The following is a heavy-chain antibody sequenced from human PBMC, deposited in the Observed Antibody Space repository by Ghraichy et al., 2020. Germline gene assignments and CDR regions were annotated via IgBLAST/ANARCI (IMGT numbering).Heavy chain of an antibody. V-gene: IGHV4-4*07. CDR1: GGSISSYY. Sequence: SETLSLTCTVSGGSISSYYWSWIRQPAGKGLEWIGRIYTSGSTNYNPSLKSRVTMSVDTSKNQFSLKLSSVTAADTAVHYCARHYSSGWLIDYWGQGTLVTVSS. CDR2: IYTSGST. D-gene: IGHD6-19*01. CDR3: ARHYSSGWLIDY. J-gene: IGHJ4*02.